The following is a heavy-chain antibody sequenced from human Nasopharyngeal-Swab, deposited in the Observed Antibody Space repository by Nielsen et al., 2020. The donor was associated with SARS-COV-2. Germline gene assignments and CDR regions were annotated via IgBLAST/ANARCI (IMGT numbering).Heavy chain of an antibody. Sequence: GESLKISCAASGFTFSSFGMHWVRQAPGKGLEWVAFIAHDASNEYYADSVKGRFTISRDNSKNTVDLQMDRLRAEDSAVYYCAGYGGNSFWGQGTLVTVSS. D-gene: IGHD4-23*01. CDR2: IAHDASNE. V-gene: IGHV3-30*03. J-gene: IGHJ4*02. CDR1: GFTFSSFG. CDR3: AGYGGNSF.